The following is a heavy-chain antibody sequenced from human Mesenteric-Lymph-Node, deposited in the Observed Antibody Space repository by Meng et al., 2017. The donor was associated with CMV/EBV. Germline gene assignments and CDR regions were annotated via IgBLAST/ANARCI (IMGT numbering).Heavy chain of an antibody. CDR2: ISGSGGST. Sequence: GESLKISCAASGFTFSSYAMSWVRQAPGKGLEWVSAISGSGGSTYYADSVKGRFTISRDNAKNTLYLQMNSLRAEDTAVYYCARDAFGFDYWGQGTLVTVSS. CDR3: ARDAFGFDY. D-gene: IGHD3-16*01. V-gene: IGHV3-23*01. J-gene: IGHJ4*02. CDR1: GFTFSSYA.